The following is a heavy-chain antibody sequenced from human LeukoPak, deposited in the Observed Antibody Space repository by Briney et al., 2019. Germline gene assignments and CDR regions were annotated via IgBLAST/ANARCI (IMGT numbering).Heavy chain of an antibody. CDR2: IYYSGST. CDR3: ARDTFYGSGSYPYYYGMDV. D-gene: IGHD3-10*01. V-gene: IGHV4-30-4*01. Sequence: PSETLSLTCTVSGGSISSGDYYWSWIRQPPGKGLEWIGYIYYSGSTYYNPSLKSRVTISVDTSKNQFSLKLSSVTAADTAVYYCARDTFYGSGSYPYYYGMDVWGQGTTVTVSS. CDR1: GGSISSGDYY. J-gene: IGHJ6*02.